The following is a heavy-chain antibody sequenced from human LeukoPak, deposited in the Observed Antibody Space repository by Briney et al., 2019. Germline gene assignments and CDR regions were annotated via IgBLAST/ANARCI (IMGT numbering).Heavy chain of an antibody. CDR2: ISAYNGNT. J-gene: IGHJ6*02. V-gene: IGHV1-18*01. CDR3: ARDQRSYYYYGMDV. CDR1: GYTFTSFG. Sequence: ASVRVSCKASGYTFTSFGISWVRQAPGQGLEWMGWISAYNGNTNYAQKLQGRVTMTTDTSTSTAYMELRSLRSVDTTVYYCARDQRSYYYYGMDVWGQGTTVTVSS. D-gene: IGHD6-6*01.